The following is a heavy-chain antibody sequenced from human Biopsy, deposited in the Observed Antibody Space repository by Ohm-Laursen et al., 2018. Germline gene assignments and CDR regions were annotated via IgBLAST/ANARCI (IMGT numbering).Heavy chain of an antibody. V-gene: IGHV1-18*01. D-gene: IGHD2-2*01. J-gene: IGHJ2*01. CDR3: ARVEDSTRHWYFDL. CDR1: GYTFSDYI. CDR2: INTRRGYT. Sequence: GSSVKVSCNASGYTFSDYILNWVRQAPGQGLEWMGWINTRRGYTNYAQKFQGRVTMTRDTSTTTVFMELTSLRSDDTAMYYCARVEDSTRHWYFDLWGRGTQVTVSS.